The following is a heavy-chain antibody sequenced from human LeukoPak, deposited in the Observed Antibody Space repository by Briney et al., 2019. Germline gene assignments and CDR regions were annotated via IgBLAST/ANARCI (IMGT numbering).Heavy chain of an antibody. CDR3: ARSLHSGSYLVN. D-gene: IGHD3-10*01. J-gene: IGHJ4*02. CDR2: INHSGST. CDR1: GGSFSGYY. V-gene: IGHV4-34*01. Sequence: SETLSLTCAVYGGSFSGYYWSWIRQPPGKGLEWIGEINHSGSTNYNPSLKSRVTISVDTSKNQFSLKLSSVTAAGTAVYYCARSLHSGSYLVNWGQGTLVTVSS.